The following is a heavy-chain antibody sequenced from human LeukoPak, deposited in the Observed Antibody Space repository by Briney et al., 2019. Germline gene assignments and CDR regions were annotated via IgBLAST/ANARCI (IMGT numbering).Heavy chain of an antibody. D-gene: IGHD1-26*01. CDR3: AKDPLWELYYFDY. CDR1: GFTFSSYA. CDR2: LSGGGGTT. V-gene: IGHV3-23*01. J-gene: IGHJ4*02. Sequence: GGSLRLSCAASGFTFSSYAMSWVRQAPGKGLEWVSGLSGGGGTTFYADSVKGRFTISRDNSKNTLYLQMNSLRAGDTAVYYCAKDPLWELYYFDYWGQGTLVTVSS.